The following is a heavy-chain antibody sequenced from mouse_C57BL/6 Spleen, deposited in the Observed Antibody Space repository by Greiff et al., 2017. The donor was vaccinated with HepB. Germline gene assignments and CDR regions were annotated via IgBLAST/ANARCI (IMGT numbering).Heavy chain of an antibody. CDR1: GFSLTSYG. Sequence: VKLMESGPGLVAPSQSLSITCTVSGFSLTSYGVHWVRQPPGKGLEWLVVIWSDGSTTYNSALKSRLSISKDNSKSQVFLKMNSLQTDDTAMYYCARHSSGYLYAMDYWGQGTSVTVSS. CDR2: IWSDGST. CDR3: ARHSSGYLYAMDY. D-gene: IGHD3-2*02. V-gene: IGHV2-6-1*01. J-gene: IGHJ4*01.